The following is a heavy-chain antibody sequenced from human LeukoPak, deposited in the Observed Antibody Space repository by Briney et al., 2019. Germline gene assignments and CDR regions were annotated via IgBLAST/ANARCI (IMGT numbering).Heavy chain of an antibody. CDR1: GFTFSSYG. CDR3: AKGRQWELEHTSFGY. J-gene: IGHJ4*02. V-gene: IGHV3-30*02. Sequence: GGSLRLSCTASGFTFSSYGMHWVRQAPGKGLEWVAFIRYHGSNTYYADSVRGRFTISRDNSKNTLYLQMNSLRAEDTAVYYCAKGRQWELEHTSFGYWGQGALVTVSS. D-gene: IGHD1-26*01. CDR2: IRYHGSNT.